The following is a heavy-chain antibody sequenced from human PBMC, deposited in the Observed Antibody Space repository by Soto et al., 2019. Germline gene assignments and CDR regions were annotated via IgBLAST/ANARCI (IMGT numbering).Heavy chain of an antibody. CDR3: ARFYGSGSYYNTNWFDP. CDR1: GGSISSYY. D-gene: IGHD3-10*01. V-gene: IGHV4-59*08. CDR2: IYYSGST. J-gene: IGHJ5*02. Sequence: PSETLSLTCTVSGGSISSYYWSWIRQPPGKGLEWIGYIYYSGSTNYNPSLKSRVTISVDTSKNQFSLKLSSVTAADTAVYYCARFYGSGSYYNTNWFDPWGQGTLVTVSS.